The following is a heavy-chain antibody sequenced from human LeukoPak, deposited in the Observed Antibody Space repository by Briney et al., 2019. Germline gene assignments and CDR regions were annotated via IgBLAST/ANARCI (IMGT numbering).Heavy chain of an antibody. J-gene: IGHJ3*02. D-gene: IGHD3-22*01. CDR3: ARHPGSSSGALDI. V-gene: IGHV5-51*01. Sequence: GESLKISCKGSGYSFTSYWIGWVRQMPGKGLEWMGIIYPCDSDTRYSPSFQGQVTISADKSISTAYLQWISLKASDTAVYYCARHPGSSSGALDIWGQGTMVTVSS. CDR2: IYPCDSDT. CDR1: GYSFTSYW.